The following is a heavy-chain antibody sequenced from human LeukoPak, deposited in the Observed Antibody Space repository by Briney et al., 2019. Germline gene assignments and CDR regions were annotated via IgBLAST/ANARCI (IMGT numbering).Heavy chain of an antibody. CDR1: GGSISSSSYY. Sequence: SETLSLTCTVSGGSISSSSYYWSWIRQPPGKGLEWIGEINHSGSTNYNPSLKSRVTISVDTSKNQFSLKLSSVTAADTAVYYCARGLVGARKNNWFDPWGQGTLVTVSS. V-gene: IGHV4-39*07. D-gene: IGHD1-26*01. CDR2: INHSGST. J-gene: IGHJ5*02. CDR3: ARGLVGARKNNWFDP.